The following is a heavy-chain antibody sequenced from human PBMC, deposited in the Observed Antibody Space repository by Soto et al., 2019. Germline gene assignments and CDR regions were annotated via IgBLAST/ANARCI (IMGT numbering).Heavy chain of an antibody. Sequence: ASVKVSCKASGYTFTSYAMHWVRQAPGQRLEWMGWISAGNGNTKYSQKFQGRVTITRDTSASTAYMELSSLRSEDTAVYYCAKVGGPAYCNSPGCSAEHFDYWGQETQVTVSS. CDR2: ISAGNGNT. V-gene: IGHV1-3*01. CDR3: AKVGGPAYCNSPGCSAEHFDY. D-gene: IGHD2-2*01. CDR1: GYTFTSYA. J-gene: IGHJ4*02.